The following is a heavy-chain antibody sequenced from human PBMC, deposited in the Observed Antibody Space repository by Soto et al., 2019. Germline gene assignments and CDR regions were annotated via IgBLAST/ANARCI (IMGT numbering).Heavy chain of an antibody. D-gene: IGHD1-1*01. CDR3: ATLARQHDGDY. V-gene: IGHV4-34*01. CDR2: INHSGST. J-gene: IGHJ4*02. CDR1: GGSFSGYY. Sequence: QVQLQQWGAGLLKPSETLSLTCAVYGGSFSGYYWSWLRQPPGKGLEWIGEINHSGSTNYNPSLKNRDTISVDTSKNQFSLKLSSVTAADTAVYYCATLARQHDGDYWGQGTLVTVSS.